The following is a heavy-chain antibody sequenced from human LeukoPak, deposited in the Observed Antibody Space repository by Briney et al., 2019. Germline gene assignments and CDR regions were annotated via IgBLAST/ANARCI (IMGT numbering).Heavy chain of an antibody. V-gene: IGHV3-30*02. D-gene: IGHD3-10*01. CDR1: GFTFSSYG. Sequence: PGGSLRLSCAASGFTFSSYGMHWVRQAPGKGLEWVAFIRYDGSNKYYADSVKGRFTISRDNSKNTLYLQMNSLRAEDTAVYYCARARRSDLRFGESFRHSKAVRALDIWGQGTMVTVSS. J-gene: IGHJ3*02. CDR2: IRYDGSNK. CDR3: ARARRSDLRFGESFRHSKAVRALDI.